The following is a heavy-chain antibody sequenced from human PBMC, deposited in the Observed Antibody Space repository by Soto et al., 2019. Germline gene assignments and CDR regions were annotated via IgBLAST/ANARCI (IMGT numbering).Heavy chain of an antibody. Sequence: ASVKVSCKASGYTFTSYDINWVRQATGQGLEWMGWMNPNSGNTGYAQKFQGRVTMTRNTSISTAYMEPSRLRSDDTAVYYCARAQGYCISTSCYTDYYYYGMDVWGQGTTVTVSS. J-gene: IGHJ6*02. CDR3: ARAQGYCISTSCYTDYYYYGMDV. CDR1: GYTFTSYD. CDR2: MNPNSGNT. V-gene: IGHV1-8*01. D-gene: IGHD2-2*02.